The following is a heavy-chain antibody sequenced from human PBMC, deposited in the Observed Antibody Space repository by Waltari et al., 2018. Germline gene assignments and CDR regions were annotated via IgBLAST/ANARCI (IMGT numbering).Heavy chain of an antibody. Sequence: QVQLVQSGAEVKKPGASVRLSCKASGYTFTRSYKNWVRQSPGQGPEWMGVINPGGGSTIYAQKFQGRVTMSRDTSTSTVYMELSSLRSEDTAVYYCARSRILTGYFPNEEFDNWGQGTLVTVSS. D-gene: IGHD3-9*01. CDR1: GYTFTRSY. J-gene: IGHJ4*02. CDR3: ARSRILTGYFPNEEFDN. V-gene: IGHV1-46*01. CDR2: INPGGGST.